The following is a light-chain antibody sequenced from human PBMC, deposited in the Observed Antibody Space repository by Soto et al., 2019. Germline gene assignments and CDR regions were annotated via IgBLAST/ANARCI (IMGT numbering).Light chain of an antibody. CDR3: QKYNTAPLT. V-gene: IGKV1-27*01. CDR1: QSISDF. Sequence: DIQMTQSPYSLSASVGDRVTITCRASQSISDFLNWYQQKPGKAPKLLIYAASTLQSGVPSRFSGSGYGTEFTLTISNLQPEDVATYYCQKYNTAPLTFGGGTKVDIK. CDR2: AAS. J-gene: IGKJ4*01.